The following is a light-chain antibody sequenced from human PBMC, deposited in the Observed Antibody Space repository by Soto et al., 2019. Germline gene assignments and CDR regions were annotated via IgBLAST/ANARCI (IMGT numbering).Light chain of an antibody. Sequence: DIQMTQTPSTLSGSVGDIVTITCRASQTISSWLAWYQQKPGKAPKLMIYKASTLKSGVPSRFSGSGSGTECTLTISSLQPDDVTTYYCQHYNSYSEALGQGTKVDI. V-gene: IGKV1-5*03. CDR2: KAS. CDR1: QTISSW. CDR3: QHYNSYSEA. J-gene: IGKJ1*01.